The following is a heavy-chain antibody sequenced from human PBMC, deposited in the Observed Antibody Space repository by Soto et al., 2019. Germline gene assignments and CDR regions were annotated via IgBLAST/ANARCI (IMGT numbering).Heavy chain of an antibody. J-gene: IGHJ4*02. CDR3: ATWQGSLNFHY. V-gene: IGHV3-33*01. CDR2: IWDDGRRK. Sequence: QAHLVESGGGVVQPGRSLRLSCAASGFTFSLYGMHWVRQAPGKGLEWVAAIWDDGRRKDYADSVKDRLFLSRDNSKNTLYLQLDSLRPEDTAVYYCATWQGSLNFHYWGQGTLVTVSS. CDR1: GFTFSLYG.